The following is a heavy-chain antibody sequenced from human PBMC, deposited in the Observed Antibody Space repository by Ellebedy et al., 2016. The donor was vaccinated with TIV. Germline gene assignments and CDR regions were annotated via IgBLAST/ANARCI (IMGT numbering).Heavy chain of an antibody. CDR3: ARGAKDGGNGY. Sequence: SCTVSGGSISSGGYYWSWIRQPPGKGLEWIGYIYYSGSTYYNPSLKSRVTISVDTSKNQFSLKLSSVTAADTAVYYCARGAKDGGNGYWGQGTLVTVSS. CDR2: IYYSGST. CDR1: GGSISSGGYY. J-gene: IGHJ4*02. D-gene: IGHD4-23*01. V-gene: IGHV4-30-4*01.